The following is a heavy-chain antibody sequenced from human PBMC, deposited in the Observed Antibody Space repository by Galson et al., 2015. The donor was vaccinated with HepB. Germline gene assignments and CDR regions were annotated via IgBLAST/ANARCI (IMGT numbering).Heavy chain of an antibody. Sequence: QSGAEVKKPGESLKISCKGFGYSFIDYWIGWVRQMPGKGLEWMGIIFPGDSDTRYSPSFQGQVTISADTSISTAYLQWSSLKASDTAMYFCARRRVAGLRYFDYWGQGTLVTVSS. CDR2: IFPGDSDT. CDR3: ARRRVAGLRYFDY. V-gene: IGHV5-51*01. J-gene: IGHJ4*02. D-gene: IGHD6-19*01. CDR1: GYSFIDYW.